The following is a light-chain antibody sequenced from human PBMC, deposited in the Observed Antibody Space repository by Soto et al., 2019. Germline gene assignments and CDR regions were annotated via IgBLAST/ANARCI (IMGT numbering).Light chain of an antibody. Sequence: QSVLTQPPSSSGTPGQRVTISCSGSSSNIGSNTVTWYQQLPGTAPKLLIFGNNQRSSGVPDRFSGSKSGTSASLAISGLQSEDEADYYCASWDDSLNAVVFGGGTKLTVL. J-gene: IGLJ2*01. CDR3: ASWDDSLNAVV. V-gene: IGLV1-44*01. CDR2: GNN. CDR1: SSNIGSNT.